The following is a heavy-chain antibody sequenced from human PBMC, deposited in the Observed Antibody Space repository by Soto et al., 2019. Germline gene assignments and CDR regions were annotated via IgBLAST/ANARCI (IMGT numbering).Heavy chain of an antibody. CDR2: IWYDGSNK. Sequence: QVQLVESGGGVVQPGRSLRLSCAASGFTFSSYGMHWVRQAPGKGLERVAVIWYDGSNKYYADSVKGRFTISRDNSEDTLYLQMNSLRAGDPAVYYCAREVVAGGYGPAAVYGMDVWGQGTTVTVAS. V-gene: IGHV3-33*01. J-gene: IGHJ6*02. CDR3: AREVVAGGYGPAAVYGMDV. D-gene: IGHD2-15*01. CDR1: GFTFSSYG.